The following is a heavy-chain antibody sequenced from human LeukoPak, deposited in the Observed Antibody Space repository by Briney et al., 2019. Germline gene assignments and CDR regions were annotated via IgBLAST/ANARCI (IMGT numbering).Heavy chain of an antibody. CDR3: ARDNSGWYNYYYYGMDV. J-gene: IGHJ6*02. Sequence: SGGSLRLSCAASGFTFSSYSMNWVRQAPGKRLEWVSSISSSSSYIYYADSVKGRFTISRDNAKNSLYLQMNSLRAEDTAVYYCARDNSGWYNYYYYGMDVWGQGTTVIVSS. CDR1: GFTFSSYS. CDR2: ISSSSSYI. D-gene: IGHD6-19*01. V-gene: IGHV3-21*01.